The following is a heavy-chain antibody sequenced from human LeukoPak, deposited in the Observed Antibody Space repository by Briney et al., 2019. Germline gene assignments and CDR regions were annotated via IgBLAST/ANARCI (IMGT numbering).Heavy chain of an antibody. CDR1: GFTFSNAW. D-gene: IGHD3-16*02. J-gene: IGHJ4*02. CDR2: IKSKTAGGTT. V-gene: IGHV3-15*01. Sequence: GGSLRLSCAASGFTFSNAWMSWVRQAPGKGLEWVGRIKSKTAGGTTDYAAPVKGRFTISRDDSKNTLYLQMNSLKTEDTAVYYCTTDRAYDYVWGSYRLFDYWGQGTLVTVSS. CDR3: TTDRAYDYVWGSYRLFDY.